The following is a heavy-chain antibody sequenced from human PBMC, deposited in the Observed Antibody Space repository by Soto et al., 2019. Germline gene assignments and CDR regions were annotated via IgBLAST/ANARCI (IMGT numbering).Heavy chain of an antibody. CDR3: ARGPRQGSSSKYSSGWYSY. D-gene: IGHD6-19*01. J-gene: IGHJ4*02. V-gene: IGHV4-34*01. Sequence: QVQLQQWGAGLLKPSETLSLTCAVYGGSFSGYYWSWIRQPPGKGLEWIGEINHSGSTNYNPSLKSRVTISVDTSKNRFSLKLSSVTAADTAVYYCARGPRQGSSSKYSSGWYSYWGQGTLVTVSS. CDR1: GGSFSGYY. CDR2: INHSGST.